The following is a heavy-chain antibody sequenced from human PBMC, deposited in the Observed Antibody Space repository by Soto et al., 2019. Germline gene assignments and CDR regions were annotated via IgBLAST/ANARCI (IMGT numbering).Heavy chain of an antibody. CDR1: GFTFSSYA. V-gene: IGHV3-30-3*01. J-gene: IGHJ6*02. Sequence: GGSLRLSCAASGFTFSSYAMHWVRQAPGKGLEWVAFISHDGNNTYYADSVKGRFSISRDNSKNTLYLQMNSLRAEDTAVYYCARPTYSSSWYPYYYYYYGMDVWGQGTTVTVSS. CDR2: ISHDGNNT. D-gene: IGHD6-13*01. CDR3: ARPTYSSSWYPYYYYYYGMDV.